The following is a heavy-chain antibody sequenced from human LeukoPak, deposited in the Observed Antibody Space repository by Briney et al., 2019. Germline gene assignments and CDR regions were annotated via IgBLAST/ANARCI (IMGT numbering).Heavy chain of an antibody. CDR3: AAARIVATMLVYMDV. CDR2: IVVGSGNT. V-gene: IGHV1-58*02. J-gene: IGHJ6*03. CDR1: GFTFTSSA. D-gene: IGHD5-12*01. Sequence: SVKVSCKASGFTFTSSAMQWVRQPRGQRLEWIGWIVVGSGNTNYAQKFQERVTITRDMSTSTAYMELSSLRSEGTAVYYCAAARIVATMLVYMDVWGKGTTVTVSS.